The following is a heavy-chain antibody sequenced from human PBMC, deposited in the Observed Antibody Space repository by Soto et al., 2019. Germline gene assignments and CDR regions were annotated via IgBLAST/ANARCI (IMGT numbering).Heavy chain of an antibody. Sequence: PGWSLRLSCAASGFTFSSYWMSWVRQAPGKGLEWVANMKQDGSEKYYVDSVKGRFTSARDNAENSLYLQMNSLRAEDTAVYYCARGEDTVAHDAFEIWGQGRMVTVSS. CDR1: GFTFSSYW. J-gene: IGHJ3*02. V-gene: IGHV3-7*01. CDR3: ARGEDTVAHDAFEI. CDR2: MKQDGSEK. D-gene: IGHD4-4*01.